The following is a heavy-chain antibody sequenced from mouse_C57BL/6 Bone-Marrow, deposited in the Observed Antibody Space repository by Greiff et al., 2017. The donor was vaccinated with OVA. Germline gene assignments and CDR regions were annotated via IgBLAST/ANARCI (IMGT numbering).Heavy chain of an antibody. D-gene: IGHD1-1*01. CDR3: ARTPYFYYGSSYVEFAY. CDR1: GYTFTSYG. CDR2: IYPRSGNT. Sequence: QVQLQQSGAELARPGASVKLSCKASGYTFTSYGISWVKQSTGQGLEWIGEIYPRSGNTYYNEKFKGKATLTADKSSSTAYMELRSLTSEDSAVYFCARTPYFYYGSSYVEFAYWGQGTLVTVSA. J-gene: IGHJ3*01. V-gene: IGHV1-81*01.